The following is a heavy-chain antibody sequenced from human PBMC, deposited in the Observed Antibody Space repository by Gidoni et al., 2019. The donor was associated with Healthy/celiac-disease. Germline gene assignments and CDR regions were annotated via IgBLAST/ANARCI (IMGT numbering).Heavy chain of an antibody. D-gene: IGHD6-19*01. Sequence: QVQLQESGPGLVKPSEHLSLTFTVSGDSISSYYWSWIRQPPGKGLEWIGYINYRVSPNYNPSLTSRVTISVYTSKNQFSLKLSSVTAADTAVYYCARDRGQWLVRGYFDYWGQGTLVTVSS. J-gene: IGHJ4*02. V-gene: IGHV4-59*01. CDR3: ARDRGQWLVRGYFDY. CDR2: INYRVSP. CDR1: GDSISSYY.